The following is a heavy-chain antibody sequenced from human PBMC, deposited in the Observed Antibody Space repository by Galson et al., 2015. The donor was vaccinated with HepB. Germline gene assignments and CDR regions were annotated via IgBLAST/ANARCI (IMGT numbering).Heavy chain of an antibody. CDR3: AGADVVVTAAPYYYYGMDV. V-gene: IGHV1-58*02. D-gene: IGHD2-21*02. J-gene: IGHJ6*02. Sequence: SVKVSCKASGFTFTSSAMQWVRQARGQRLEWIGWIVVGSGNTNYAQKFQERVTITRDMSTSTAYMELSSLRSEDTAVYYCAGADVVVTAAPYYYYGMDVWGQGTTVTVSS. CDR2: IVVGSGNT. CDR1: GFTFTSSA.